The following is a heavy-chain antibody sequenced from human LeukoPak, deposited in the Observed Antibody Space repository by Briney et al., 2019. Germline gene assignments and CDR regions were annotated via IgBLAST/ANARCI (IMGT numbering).Heavy chain of an antibody. V-gene: IGHV1-2*02. J-gene: IGHJ4*02. CDR3: ARDRDWNLDY. Sequence: ASVKVSCKFCGYTFTGYFIHWVRQAPGQGLEGMGWINPNSGVTKYAQKFQGRVTMTRDTSISTAYMELSRLRSDDTAVYYCARDRDWNLDYWGQGTLVTVTS. CDR1: GYTFTGYF. D-gene: IGHD1-1*01. CDR2: INPNSGVT.